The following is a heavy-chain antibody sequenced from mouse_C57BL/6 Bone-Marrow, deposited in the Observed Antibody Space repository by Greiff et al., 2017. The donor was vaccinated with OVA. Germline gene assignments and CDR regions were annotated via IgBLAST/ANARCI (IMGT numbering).Heavy chain of an antibody. Sequence: EVMLVESGGGLVQSGRSLRLSCATSGFTFSDFYLEWVRQAPGKGLEWIAASRNKANDYTTEYSASVKGRFIVSRDTSQSSLYLQMNALGAEDTASYYCASDAYYYGSDWYFDVWGTGTTVTVSS. V-gene: IGHV7-1*01. D-gene: IGHD1-1*01. CDR3: ASDAYYYGSDWYFDV. CDR2: SRNKANDYTT. J-gene: IGHJ1*03. CDR1: GFTFSDFY.